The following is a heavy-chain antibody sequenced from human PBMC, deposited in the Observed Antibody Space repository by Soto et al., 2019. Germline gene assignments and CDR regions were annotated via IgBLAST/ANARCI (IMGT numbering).Heavy chain of an antibody. J-gene: IGHJ4*02. CDR3: AKDWGRYCGGDCYLDY. CDR1: GASISSYH. Sequence: SETLSLTCPVSGASISSYHWSWIRQPPGKGLEWIGYIYYSGSTNYNPSLKSRVSISVDTSKNQFSLKLSSVTAEDTAVYYCAKDWGRYCGGDCYLDYWGQGTLVTVSS. V-gene: IGHV4-59*01. CDR2: IYYSGST. D-gene: IGHD2-21*02.